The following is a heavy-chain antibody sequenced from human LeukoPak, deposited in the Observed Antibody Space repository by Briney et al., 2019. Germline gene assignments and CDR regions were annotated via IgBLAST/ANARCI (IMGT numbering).Heavy chain of an antibody. CDR1: RGSISSYY. D-gene: IGHD2-8*01. Sequence: PSETLSLTCTVSRGSISSYYWSWIRQPAGKGLEWIGRIYTRGSTNYNPFLKSRVTMSVGTCKNQFSLKLSSVTAADTAVYYCARELVPRYAFDIWGQGTMVTVSS. CDR3: ARELVPRYAFDI. V-gene: IGHV4-4*07. J-gene: IGHJ3*02. CDR2: IYTRGST.